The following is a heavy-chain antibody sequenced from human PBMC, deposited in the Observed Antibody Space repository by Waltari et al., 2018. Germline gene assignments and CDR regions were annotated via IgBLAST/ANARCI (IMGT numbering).Heavy chain of an antibody. J-gene: IGHJ5*02. CDR2: ISAYKGNT. Sequence: QVQLVQSGAEVKKPGASVKVSCKASGYTFTSYGIRWVRQAPGQGLEWMGWISAYKGNTNYAQKLQGRVTMTTDTATSTAYMELRSLRSDDTAVYYCARAKSSGWQYNWFDPWGQGTLVTVSS. CDR1: GYTFTSYG. V-gene: IGHV1-18*01. D-gene: IGHD6-19*01. CDR3: ARAKSSGWQYNWFDP.